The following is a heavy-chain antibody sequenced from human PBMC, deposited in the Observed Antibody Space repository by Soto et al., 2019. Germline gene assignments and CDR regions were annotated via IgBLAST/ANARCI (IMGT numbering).Heavy chain of an antibody. J-gene: IGHJ4*02. CDR2: IKGRIDGEAT. CDR3: AADIPSQGSGEFDF. CDR1: GFSFTNAW. V-gene: IGHV3-15*07. D-gene: IGHD6-19*01. Sequence: GGSLRLSCSASGFSFTNAWISWVRQAPGKGLEWVGHIKGRIDGEATDYAAPVKGRVTFSRDYSRNAVYLQVNSLRTDDTAVYYCAADIPSQGSGEFDFWGQGTQVTVSS.